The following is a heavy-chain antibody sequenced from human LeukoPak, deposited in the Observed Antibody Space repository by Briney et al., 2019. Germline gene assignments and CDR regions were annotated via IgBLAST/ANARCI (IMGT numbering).Heavy chain of an antibody. CDR3: ARRSHLSFDY. V-gene: IGHV3-7*01. J-gene: IGHJ4*02. D-gene: IGHD2/OR15-2a*01. CDR2: IKRDGSEK. Sequence: PGGSLRLSCAASGFGFSYYWMTWVRQAPGKGLEWVAGIKRDGSEKYYVDSVKGRFTISRHNAKNSLSLQMNSLRAEDTAVYFCARRSHLSFDYTGQGTLVTVSS. CDR1: GFGFSYYW.